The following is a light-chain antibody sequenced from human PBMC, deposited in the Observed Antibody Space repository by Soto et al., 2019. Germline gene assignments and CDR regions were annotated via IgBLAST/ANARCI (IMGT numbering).Light chain of an antibody. V-gene: IGKV3-11*01. CDR1: QSVSSY. Sequence: EIVLTQSPATLSLSPGERATLSCRASQSVSSYLAWYQQKPGQAPRLLIYDASNRATGIPARFSGSGSGTEFTLTISSLQADDFATYYCQQYNSYSFGQGTKVDI. CDR3: QQYNSYS. CDR2: DAS. J-gene: IGKJ1*01.